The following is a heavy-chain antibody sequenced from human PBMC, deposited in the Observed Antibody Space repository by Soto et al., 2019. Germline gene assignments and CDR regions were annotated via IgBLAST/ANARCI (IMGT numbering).Heavy chain of an antibody. CDR1: GYTFTNYG. Sequence: QVQLVQSGAEVKKPGASVKVSCKASGYTFTNYGITWGRQAPGQGLEGRGGISADNGNAKNAQKLQGRGTLTTDTSTSTAYMELRSLRSDDTAVYYCARDFCRGSSCTRWYFELWGRGTLVTVSS. J-gene: IGHJ2*01. CDR3: ARDFCRGSSCTRWYFEL. V-gene: IGHV1-18*01. D-gene: IGHD2-15*01. CDR2: ISADNGNA.